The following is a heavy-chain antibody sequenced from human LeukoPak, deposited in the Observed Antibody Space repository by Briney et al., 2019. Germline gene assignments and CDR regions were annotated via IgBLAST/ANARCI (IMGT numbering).Heavy chain of an antibody. Sequence: GGSLRLSCAASGFIFSNYAMHWVRQAPGKGLEWVAVISYDGRNQYYADSVKGRFTVSRDNSKSTLFLKMNSLRGEDTAVYNCARYGRFLDYWGQGTLVSVSS. V-gene: IGHV3-30*04. CDR1: GFIFSNYA. CDR2: ISYDGRNQ. D-gene: IGHD1-26*01. CDR3: ARYGRFLDY. J-gene: IGHJ4*02.